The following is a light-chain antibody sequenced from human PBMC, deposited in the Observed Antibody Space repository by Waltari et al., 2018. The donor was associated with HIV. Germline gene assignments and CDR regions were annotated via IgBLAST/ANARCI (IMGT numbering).Light chain of an antibody. CDR2: DTS. CDR1: QSVRSY. J-gene: IGKJ1*01. V-gene: IGKV3-11*01. Sequence: EIVFTQSPATLSLSPGERATLSCWASQSVRSYLAWYQQRPDQAPRLLIYDTSNRATGIPARFSGSGSGTDVTLTISSLEPEDFAVYYCQQRSSWPLTLGQGTNVEFK. CDR3: QQRSSWPLT.